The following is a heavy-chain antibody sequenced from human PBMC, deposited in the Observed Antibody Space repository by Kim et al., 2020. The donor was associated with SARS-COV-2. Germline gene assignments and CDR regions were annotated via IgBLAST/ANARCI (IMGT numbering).Heavy chain of an antibody. CDR2: ISSSGSTI. D-gene: IGHD2-15*01. Sequence: GGSLRLSCAASGFTFSSYEMNWVRQAPGKGLEWVSYISSSGSTIYYADSVKGRFTISRDNAKNSLYLQMNSLRAEDTAVYYCARVLVDDDIDYWGQGTLVTVSS. CDR3: ARVLVDDDIDY. J-gene: IGHJ4*02. CDR1: GFTFSSYE. V-gene: IGHV3-48*03.